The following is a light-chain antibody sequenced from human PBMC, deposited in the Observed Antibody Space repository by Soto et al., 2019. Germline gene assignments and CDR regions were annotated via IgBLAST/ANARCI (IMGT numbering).Light chain of an antibody. CDR2: GAS. V-gene: IGKV3-20*01. CDR1: QFVSSRY. CDR3: QQYGSSPIT. Sequence: EIVLTQSPGTLSLSPGESATLLCRASQFVSSRYLAWYQQKPGQAPRLLIYGASIRATGIPDRFSGSGSGTDFALTITPLEPEDFAVYFCQQYGSSPITFGQGTRLEIK. J-gene: IGKJ5*01.